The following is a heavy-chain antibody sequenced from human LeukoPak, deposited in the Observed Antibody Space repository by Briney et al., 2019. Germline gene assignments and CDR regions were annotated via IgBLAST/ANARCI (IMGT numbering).Heavy chain of an antibody. CDR2: INGDGRNI. D-gene: IGHD3-22*01. V-gene: IGHV3-74*01. J-gene: IGHJ4*02. CDR1: GFTFSSYW. CDR3: AREPDYYDSSGKVGY. Sequence: GGSLRLSCVASGFTFSSYWMHWVRKDPRKGLVWVSRINGDGRNINYADSVRGRFTISRDNAKNTLYLQMNSLRAEDTAVYYCAREPDYYDSSGKVGYWGQGTLVTVSS.